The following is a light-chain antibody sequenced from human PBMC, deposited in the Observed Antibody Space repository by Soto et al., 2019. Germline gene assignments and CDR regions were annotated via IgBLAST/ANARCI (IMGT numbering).Light chain of an antibody. CDR1: QSVSNNY. Sequence: VLTQSPGTLSLSPGERATLSCRASQSVSNNYLAWYQQKPGQSPKNLIFGSSDRATGIPDRFSGSGSGTDFTLTISSLEPEDFAVYYCQQYGSSPPYTFGQGTKLEIK. J-gene: IGKJ2*01. CDR2: GSS. CDR3: QQYGSSPPYT. V-gene: IGKV3-20*01.